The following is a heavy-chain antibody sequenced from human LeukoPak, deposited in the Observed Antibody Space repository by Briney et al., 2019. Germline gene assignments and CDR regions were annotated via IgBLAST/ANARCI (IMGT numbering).Heavy chain of an antibody. CDR1: GGSFSGYY. D-gene: IGHD1-7*01. CDR2: INHSGST. V-gene: IGHV4-34*01. J-gene: IGHJ6*02. CDR3: ARGLAGTTYYYGMDV. Sequence: PSETLSLTCAVYGGSFSGYYWSWIRQPPGKGLEWIGEINHSGSTNYNPSLKSRVTISVDTSKNQFSLKLSSVTAADTAVYYCARGLAGTTYYYGMDVWGQGTTVTVS.